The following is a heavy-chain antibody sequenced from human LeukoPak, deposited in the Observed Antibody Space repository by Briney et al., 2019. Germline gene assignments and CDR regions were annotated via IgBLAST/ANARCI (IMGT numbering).Heavy chain of an antibody. Sequence: SKTLSLTCAVYGDSFSDYYWSWIRQPPGKGLEWIGYIYYSGSTNYNPSLKSRVTISVDTSKNQFSLKLSSVTAADTAVYYCARSGQYCSGGSCYILWYFDLWGRGTLVTVSS. CDR2: IYYSGST. CDR1: GDSFSDYY. J-gene: IGHJ2*01. D-gene: IGHD2-15*01. CDR3: ARSGQYCSGGSCYILWYFDL. V-gene: IGHV4-59*01.